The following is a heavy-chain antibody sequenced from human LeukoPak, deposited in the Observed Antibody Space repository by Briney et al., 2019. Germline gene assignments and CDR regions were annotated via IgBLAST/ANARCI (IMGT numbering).Heavy chain of an antibody. CDR3: ARAEGGITIFGVAFDY. D-gene: IGHD3-3*01. Sequence: GRSLRLSCAASGFTFSSYAMHWVRQAPGKGLEWVAVISYDGSNKYYADSVKGRFTISRDNSKNTLHLQMNSLRAEDTAVYYCARAEGGITIFGVAFDYWGQGTLVTVSS. CDR1: GFTFSSYA. CDR2: ISYDGSNK. J-gene: IGHJ4*02. V-gene: IGHV3-30-3*01.